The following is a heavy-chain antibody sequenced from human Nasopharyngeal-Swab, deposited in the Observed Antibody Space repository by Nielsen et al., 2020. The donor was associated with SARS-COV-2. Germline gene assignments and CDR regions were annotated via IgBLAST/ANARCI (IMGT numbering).Heavy chain of an antibody. D-gene: IGHD1-26*01. CDR1: GFSFSSYW. Sequence: GESLKISCAASGFSFSSYWMTWVRQAPGKGLEWVANLNKDGSETYYVDSVEGRFTISRDNAKNSLFLQMNTLRGEDTAVYYCATGSGSYLDNWFDPWGQGTLVTVSS. CDR2: LNKDGSET. V-gene: IGHV3-7*03. CDR3: ATGSGSYLDNWFDP. J-gene: IGHJ5*02.